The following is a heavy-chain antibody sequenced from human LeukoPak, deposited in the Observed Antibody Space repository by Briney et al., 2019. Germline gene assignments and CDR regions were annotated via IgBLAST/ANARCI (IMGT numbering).Heavy chain of an antibody. CDR1: GGSISSSSYY. V-gene: IGHV4-39*01. CDR2: IYYSGST. Sequence: PSETLSLTCTVSGGSISSSSYYWGWIRQPPGKGLEWIGSIYYSGSTYYNPSLKSRVTISVDTSKNQFSLKLSSVTAADTAVYYCARLSSSSWYGGVDYWGQGTLITVSS. D-gene: IGHD6-13*01. CDR3: ARLSSSSWYGGVDY. J-gene: IGHJ4*02.